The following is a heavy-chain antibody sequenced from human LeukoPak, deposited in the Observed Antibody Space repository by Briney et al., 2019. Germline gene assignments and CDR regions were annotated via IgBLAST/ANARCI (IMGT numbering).Heavy chain of an antibody. J-gene: IGHJ4*02. V-gene: IGHV3-23*01. CDR2: ITGSDGTS. D-gene: IGHD3-9*01. Sequence: GGSLRLSCVASGSTFTNYAMSWVRQAPGKGLEWVSAITGSDGTSHYADSVKGRFTISRDNSKNTVYLQVNSLRAEDTAVYYCAKWGDYDVLTGYYVPDYWGQGTLVTVSS. CDR1: GSTFTNYA. CDR3: AKWGDYDVLTGYYVPDY.